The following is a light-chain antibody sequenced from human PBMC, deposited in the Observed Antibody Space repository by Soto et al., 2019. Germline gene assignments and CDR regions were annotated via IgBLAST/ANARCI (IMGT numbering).Light chain of an antibody. CDR2: EVV. Sequence: QSALTQPPSASGSPGQSVTISCTGTKNDIGVYDFVSWYQHHPGKAPRLIIYEVVQRPSGVPDRFSGSKSGNTASLTVSGPQAADEADYVCESCAGSTTYVFCSGTALTVL. V-gene: IGLV2-8*01. CDR1: KNDIGVYDF. CDR3: ESCAGSTTYV. J-gene: IGLJ1*01.